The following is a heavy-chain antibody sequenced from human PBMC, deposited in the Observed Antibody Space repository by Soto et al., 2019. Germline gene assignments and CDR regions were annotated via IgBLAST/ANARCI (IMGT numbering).Heavy chain of an antibody. CDR2: ISSSGSTI. CDR1: GFTFSDYY. Sequence: GVLRLACAASGFTFSDYYMSGIRQAPGKGLEWVSYISSSGSTIYYADSVKGRFTISRDNAKNSLYLQMNSLRAEDTAVYYCARDVPLRYFDWYPPRDWFDPWGQGTLVTVSS. D-gene: IGHD3-9*01. CDR3: ARDVPLRYFDWYPPRDWFDP. J-gene: IGHJ5*02. V-gene: IGHV3-11*01.